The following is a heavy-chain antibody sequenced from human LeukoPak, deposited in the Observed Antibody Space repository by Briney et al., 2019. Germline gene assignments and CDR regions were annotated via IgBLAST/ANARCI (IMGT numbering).Heavy chain of an antibody. V-gene: IGHV3-21*01. J-gene: IGHJ4*02. CDR2: IRESGTYI. D-gene: IGHD5/OR15-5a*01. CDR3: TRDSVAWARDY. CDR1: GFRIRDHG. Sequence: TGGSLRLSCAVSGFRIRDHGMTWVRQAPGSGLEWLATIRESGTYIHYGDSVRGRFTISRDTAENSLYLQGSSLRDEDTAIYYCTRDSVAWARDYRGQGALVIVSA.